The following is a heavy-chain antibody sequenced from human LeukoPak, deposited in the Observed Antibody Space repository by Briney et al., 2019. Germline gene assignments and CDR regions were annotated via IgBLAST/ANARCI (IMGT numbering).Heavy chain of an antibody. Sequence: PGGSLRLSCAASGFTFSSYAMSWVRQAPGKGLEWVSAISGSGGSTYYADSVKGRFTISRDNSKNTLYLQMNSLRAEDTAVYYCAKDHAWYSGSLYNWFDPWGQGTLVTVSS. CDR1: GFTFSSYA. J-gene: IGHJ5*02. D-gene: IGHD1-26*01. V-gene: IGHV3-23*01. CDR3: AKDHAWYSGSLYNWFDP. CDR2: ISGSGGST.